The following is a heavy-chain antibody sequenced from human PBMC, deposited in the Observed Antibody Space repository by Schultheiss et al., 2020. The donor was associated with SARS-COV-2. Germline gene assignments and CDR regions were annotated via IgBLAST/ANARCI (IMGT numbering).Heavy chain of an antibody. D-gene: IGHD5-18*01. J-gene: IGHJ4*01. CDR1: GGSISSSSYY. V-gene: IGHV4-39*07. Sequence: SETLSLTCTVSGGSISSSSYYWGWIRQPPGKGLEWIGSIYYSGSTYYNPSLKSRVTISVDTSKNQFSLKLTSVTAADTAVYYCARERDSGRYSLGYDLEYWGQGALGTVSS. CDR3: ARERDSGRYSLGYDLEY. CDR2: IYYSGST.